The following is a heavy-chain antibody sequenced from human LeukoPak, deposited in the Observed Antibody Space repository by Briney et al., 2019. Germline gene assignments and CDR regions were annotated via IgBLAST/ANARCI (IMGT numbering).Heavy chain of an antibody. CDR3: ARGGQINPNTFDT. J-gene: IGHJ4*02. Sequence: SETLSLTCTVSDGSTTTYSWSWIRQPAGRGLEWIGRIYTGGRTIYNPSLKSRVTMSVDTSKNQFSLNLSSVTAADTAVYYCARGGQINPNTFDTWGQGTLVTVSS. D-gene: IGHD1/OR15-1a*01. CDR1: DGSTTTYS. V-gene: IGHV4-4*07. CDR2: IYTGGRT.